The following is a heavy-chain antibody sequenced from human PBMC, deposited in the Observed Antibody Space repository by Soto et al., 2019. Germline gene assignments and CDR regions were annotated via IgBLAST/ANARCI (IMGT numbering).Heavy chain of an antibody. CDR1: GYTFTSYY. Sequence: GASVKVSCKASGYTFTSYYMHWVRQAPGQGLEWMGIINPSGGSTSYAQKFQGRVTMTRDTSTSTVYMELSSLRSEDSAVYYCARAMGHINWFDPWGQGTLVTVSS. CDR2: INPSGGST. J-gene: IGHJ5*02. V-gene: IGHV1-46*01. CDR3: ARAMGHINWFDP. D-gene: IGHD3-10*01.